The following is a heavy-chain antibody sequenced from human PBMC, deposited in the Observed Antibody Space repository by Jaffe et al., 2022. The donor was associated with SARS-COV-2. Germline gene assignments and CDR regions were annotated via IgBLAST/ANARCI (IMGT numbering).Heavy chain of an antibody. J-gene: IGHJ5*01. Sequence: EVQLVESGGGLVQPGGSLRLSCAASGLNLNAYAMTWVRQAPGKGLEWVSDVGSDGIHTYYADSVKGRFTVSKDKSKNTVYLQVSSLRAEDTAIYYCATHRPGNNWFDYWGQGTLVTVSS. CDR1: GLNLNAYA. CDR2: VGSDGIHT. V-gene: IGHV3-23*04. CDR3: ATHRPGNNWFDY.